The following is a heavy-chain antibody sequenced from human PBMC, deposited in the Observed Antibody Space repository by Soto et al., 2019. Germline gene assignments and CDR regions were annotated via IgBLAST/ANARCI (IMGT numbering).Heavy chain of an antibody. Sequence: QVQLQESGPGLVKPSGTLSLTCAVSGGSISSTNWWSWVRQPPGKGLEWIGEIYHSGSTNYKPHLKSRVTISVNTTKNHFSLKLNSVTAADTAVYYCARGGTGDLDYWGRGTLVTVSS. CDR2: IYHSGST. V-gene: IGHV4-4*02. CDR3: ARGGTGDLDY. J-gene: IGHJ4*02. CDR1: GGSISSTNW. D-gene: IGHD3-16*01.